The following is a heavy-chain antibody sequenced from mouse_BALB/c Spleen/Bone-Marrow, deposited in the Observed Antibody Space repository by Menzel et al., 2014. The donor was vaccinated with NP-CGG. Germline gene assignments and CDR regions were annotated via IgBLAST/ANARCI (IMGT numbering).Heavy chain of an antibody. CDR2: VNPYNGGT. Sequence: EVQLQQSGPELVKPGASVKMSCEASGYTFTDYYMDWVKRSPGENFEWIGRVNPYNGGTNYNQKFKDKATLTVDKSSSTAYMELNTLTSEDSAVYYCARWNYYGPTYWGQGTLVTVSA. V-gene: IGHV1-19*01. D-gene: IGHD1-1*01. CDR3: ARWNYYGPTY. CDR1: GYTFTDYY. J-gene: IGHJ3*01.